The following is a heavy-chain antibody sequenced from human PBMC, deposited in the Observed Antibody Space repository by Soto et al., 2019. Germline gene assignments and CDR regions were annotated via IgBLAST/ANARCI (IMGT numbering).Heavy chain of an antibody. CDR1: GFKFSNYW. V-gene: IGHV3-7*01. Sequence: PGGSLRLSCAASGFKFSNYWMNWVRQVPGKGLEWVANIKGDGSEKYFVDSVKGRFTISRDNAKNSLYLQMNSLRAEDTATYYCARDLGRTAAGYYYYYAMDVWGQGXTVTVYS. CDR3: ARDLGRTAAGYYYYYAMDV. CDR2: IKGDGSEK. J-gene: IGHJ6*02. D-gene: IGHD2-2*01.